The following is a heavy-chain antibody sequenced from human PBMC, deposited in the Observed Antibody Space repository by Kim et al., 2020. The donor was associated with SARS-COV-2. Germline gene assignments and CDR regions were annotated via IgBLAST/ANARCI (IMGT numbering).Heavy chain of an antibody. J-gene: IGHJ4*02. CDR3: AKEVRGVTPRNYFDY. D-gene: IGHD3-10*01. V-gene: IGHV3-23*01. Sequence: SGKGRFTISRDNSKNTLYLQMNSLRAEDTAVYYCAKEVRGVTPRNYFDYWGQGTLVTVSS.